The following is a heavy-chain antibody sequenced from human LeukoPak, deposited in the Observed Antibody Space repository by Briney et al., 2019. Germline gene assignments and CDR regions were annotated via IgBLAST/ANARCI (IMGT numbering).Heavy chain of an antibody. CDR3: AMKGGPGYSNNWYYFDY. Sequence: PGGSLRLSCAASGFTFSSYAMTWVRQAPGKGLEWVSAISESGGNTYYADSVKGRFSISRDNSKNTLYLQMNSLRAEDTAVYYCAMKGGPGYSNNWYYFDYWGQGTLVTVSS. D-gene: IGHD6-13*01. CDR1: GFTFSSYA. CDR2: ISESGGNT. J-gene: IGHJ4*02. V-gene: IGHV3-23*01.